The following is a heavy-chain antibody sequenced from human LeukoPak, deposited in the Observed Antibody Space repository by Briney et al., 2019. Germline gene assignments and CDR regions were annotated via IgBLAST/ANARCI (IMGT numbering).Heavy chain of an antibody. D-gene: IGHD2-8*02. J-gene: IGHJ4*02. CDR3: AKCRGRIDQYCVIDY. CDR2: TSGSGGST. V-gene: IGHV3-23*01. Sequence: PGGSLRLSCAASGFTFSSYAMSWVRQVPGKGLEWVSATSGSGGSTNYADSVKGRFTISRDSSKNTLYLQMNSLRAEDTAVNYCAKCRGRIDQYCVIDYWGPKTLLTVSS. CDR1: GFTFSSYA.